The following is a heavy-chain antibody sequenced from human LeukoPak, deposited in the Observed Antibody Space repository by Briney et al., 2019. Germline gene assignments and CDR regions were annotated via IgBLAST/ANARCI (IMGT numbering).Heavy chain of an antibody. D-gene: IGHD1-26*01. CDR3: ASDKSIVGANFLFDY. J-gene: IGHJ4*02. V-gene: IGHV4-61*01. CDR1: GGSVSSGCYY. CDR2: IYSSGST. Sequence: TSGTLSLTCTVPGGSVSSGCYYWIWIRQPPGKGLEWVVQIYSSGSTNYHPSLKSRVTISVDTCKNQFSLKLSSATAADTVVYYCASDKSIVGANFLFDYWGQGTLVTVSS.